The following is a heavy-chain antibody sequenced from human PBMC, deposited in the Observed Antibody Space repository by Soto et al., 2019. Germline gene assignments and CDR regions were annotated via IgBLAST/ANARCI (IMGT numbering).Heavy chain of an antibody. CDR2: INTGNGNT. J-gene: IGHJ6*03. Sequence: ASVKVSCKASGYTFTSYAIHWVRQAPGQRLEWMGWINTGNGNTKYSQNSQGRVTITRDTSASTAHMELSSLTSEDTAVYYCARVAEMGTVTKGYYYYMDVWGKGTTVTVSS. D-gene: IGHD4-17*01. CDR1: GYTFTSYA. V-gene: IGHV1-3*04. CDR3: ARVAEMGTVTKGYYYYMDV.